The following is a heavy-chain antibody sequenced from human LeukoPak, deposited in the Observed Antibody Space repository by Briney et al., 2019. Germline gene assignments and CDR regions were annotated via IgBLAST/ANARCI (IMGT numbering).Heavy chain of an antibody. Sequence: PGGSLRLSCAASGFTFSSYSMHWLRQAPGKGLAYVSAISSNGDNTYYADSVKGRFTISRDNSKNTLYLQMGSLRVEDMGVYYCAREVDRVFDYWGQGNLVTVSS. V-gene: IGHV3-64*02. D-gene: IGHD2-2*01. J-gene: IGHJ4*02. CDR2: ISSNGDNT. CDR1: GFTFSSYS. CDR3: AREVDRVFDY.